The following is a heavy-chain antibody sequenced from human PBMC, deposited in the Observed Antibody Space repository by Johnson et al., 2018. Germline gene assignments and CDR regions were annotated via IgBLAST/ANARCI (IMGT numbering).Heavy chain of an antibody. Sequence: VQLMESGGGLVKPGGSLRLSCAASGFTFGDYAMSWFRQAPGKGLEWVGFIRSKAYGGTTEYAASVKGRFTIPRDDSKSIAYLQMNSLKTEDTAVYYCARDCTTIVGCYYYMDVWGKGTTVTVSS. CDR3: ARDCTTIVGCYYYMDV. J-gene: IGHJ6*03. V-gene: IGHV3-49*05. CDR1: GFTFGDYA. CDR2: IRSKAYGGTT. D-gene: IGHD3-22*01.